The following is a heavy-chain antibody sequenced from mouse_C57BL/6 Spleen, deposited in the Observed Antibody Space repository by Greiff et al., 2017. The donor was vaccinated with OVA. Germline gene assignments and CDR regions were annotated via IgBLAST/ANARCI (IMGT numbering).Heavy chain of an antibody. CDR3: ARRDWDPFAY. CDR1: GYAFSSSW. D-gene: IGHD4-1*01. Sequence: VQLQQSGPELVKPGASVKISCKASGYAFSSSWMNWVKQRPGKGLEWIGRIYSGDGDTNYNGKFKGKATLTADKSSSTTYMQLSSLTSEDSAVYFCARRDWDPFAYWGQGTLLTVSA. J-gene: IGHJ3*01. V-gene: IGHV1-82*01. CDR2: IYSGDGDT.